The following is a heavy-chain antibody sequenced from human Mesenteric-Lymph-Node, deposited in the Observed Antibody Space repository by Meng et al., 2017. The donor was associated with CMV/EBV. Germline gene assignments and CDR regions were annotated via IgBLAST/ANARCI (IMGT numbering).Heavy chain of an antibody. J-gene: IGHJ6*02. CDR3: AREVESDFWSGYYLSVYYYCGMDV. CDR1: GYTFSTYG. Sequence: ASVKVSCKASGYTFSTYGISWVRQARGQGLEWMGWINVYDGKTNYAQKFQGRVTMTTDTSTSTAYMELNTLRSEDTAVYYCAREVESDFWSGYYLSVYYYCGMDVWGQGTTVTVSS. CDR2: INVYDGKT. D-gene: IGHD3-3*01. V-gene: IGHV1-18*01.